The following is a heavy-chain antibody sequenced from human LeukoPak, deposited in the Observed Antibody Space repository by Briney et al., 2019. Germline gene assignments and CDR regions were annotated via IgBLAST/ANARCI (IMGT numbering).Heavy chain of an antibody. CDR3: ARGGTYNWFDP. CDR2: LQYDGSNK. CDR1: GFTFSSYG. D-gene: IGHD3-16*01. Sequence: GGSLRLSCAASGFTFSSYGMHWVRQAPGKGLEWVAFLQYDGSNKYYADSVKGRFTISRDNAKNLLYLQMNSLRAEDTAVYYCARGGTYNWFDPWGQGTLVTVSS. V-gene: IGHV3-30*02. J-gene: IGHJ5*02.